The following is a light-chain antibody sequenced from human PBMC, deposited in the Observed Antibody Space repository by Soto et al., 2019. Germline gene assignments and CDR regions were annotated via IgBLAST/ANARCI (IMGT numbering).Light chain of an antibody. CDR3: QHYNSYSGT. CDR2: DAS. CDR1: QDISNY. J-gene: IGKJ1*01. V-gene: IGKV1-33*01. Sequence: DIQMTQSPSSLSASVGDRVTITFQASQDISNYLNWYQHIPGRAPKLLIFDASNLETGVPSRFSGSGSGTEFTLTTSSLQPDDFATYYCQHYNSYSGTFGQGTKVDIK.